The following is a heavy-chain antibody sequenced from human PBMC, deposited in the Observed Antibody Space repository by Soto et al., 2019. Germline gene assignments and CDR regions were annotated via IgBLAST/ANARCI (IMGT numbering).Heavy chain of an antibody. J-gene: IGHJ4*02. Sequence: QLQLQESGPGLVKPSETLSLTCTVSGGSISSSSYYWGWIRQPPGKGLEWIGSIYYSESTYYTPSHKSRVTISVDTSKNQFSLKLSSVTAADTAVYYCARGRAHFDYWGQGTLVTVSS. V-gene: IGHV4-39*01. CDR2: IYYSEST. CDR1: GGSISSSSYY. CDR3: ARGRAHFDY.